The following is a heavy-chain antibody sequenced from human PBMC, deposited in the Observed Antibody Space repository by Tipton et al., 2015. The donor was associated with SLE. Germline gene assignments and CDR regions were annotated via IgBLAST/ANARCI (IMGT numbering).Heavy chain of an antibody. CDR1: GYSISSGYY. CDR3: AGLVGQLATDY. V-gene: IGHV4-38-2*01. D-gene: IGHD6-6*01. CDR2: IYHSGST. J-gene: IGHJ4*02. Sequence: TLSLTCAVSGYSISSGYYWGWIRQPPGKGLEWIGSIYHSGSTYYHPSLKSRVTITVDTSKNQFPLKLSSVTAADTAVYYWAGLVGQLATDYWGQGTLVTVSS.